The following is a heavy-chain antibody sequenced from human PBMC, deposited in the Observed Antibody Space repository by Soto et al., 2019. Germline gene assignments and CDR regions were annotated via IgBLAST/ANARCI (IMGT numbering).Heavy chain of an antibody. CDR1: RNSISNTLFY. Sequence: SVTLSLSCSFIRNSISNTLFYWALSRNPPGAGLEWIGSIYHSGNSYYSPSLNSRVTIFVDTSKNQFSLKLTSVTAADAALYYCARDFFDSSDYTTNGFDPWGQRTLVTVSS. CDR2: IYHSGNS. CDR3: ARDFFDSSDYTTNGFDP. J-gene: IGHJ5*02. V-gene: IGHV4-39*01. D-gene: IGHD3-22*01.